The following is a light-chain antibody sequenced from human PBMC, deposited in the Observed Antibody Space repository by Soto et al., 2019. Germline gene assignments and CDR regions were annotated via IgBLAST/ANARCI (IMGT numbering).Light chain of an antibody. CDR1: QIITSR. J-gene: IGKJ1*01. CDR3: QQYNTDSRLWT. V-gene: IGKV1-5*03. CDR2: EAS. Sequence: DIQMTQSPYTLSASVVDRVTITFRASQIITSRLAWYQEKPGKAPRLLIYEASSLESGVPSRFSGSGSGTEFTLSINNLQPEDFATYYCQQYNTDSRLWTFGQGTKVDI.